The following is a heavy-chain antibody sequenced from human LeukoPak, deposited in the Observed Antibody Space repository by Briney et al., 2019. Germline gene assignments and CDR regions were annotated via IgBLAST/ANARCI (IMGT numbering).Heavy chain of an antibody. CDR3: ANEPMGSVSLVRGVMHY. J-gene: IGHJ4*02. Sequence: ASVKVSCKSSGYTFTCYYIHWLRQAPGQGLEWMGWINPNSGGTNYAQKFLGWVTMTRDTSINTAYMEVSRLTSDDTAVYFCANEPMGSVSLVRGVMHYWGQGTLVTVSS. D-gene: IGHD3-10*01. CDR1: GYTFTCYY. CDR2: INPNSGGT. V-gene: IGHV1-2*04.